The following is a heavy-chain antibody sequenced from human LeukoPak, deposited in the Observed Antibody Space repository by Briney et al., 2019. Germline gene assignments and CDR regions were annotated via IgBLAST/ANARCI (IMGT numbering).Heavy chain of an antibody. CDR2: IYYSGST. V-gene: IGHV4-39*07. CDR1: GGSTSSSSYY. D-gene: IGHD4-17*01. J-gene: IGHJ4*02. CDR3: ARAGYYGESPFDY. Sequence: SETLSLTCTVSGGSTSSSSYYWGWIRQPPGKGLEWIGSIYYSGSTYYNPSLKSRVTISVDTSKSQFSLKLSSVTAADAAVYYCARAGYYGESPFDYWGQGTLVTVSS.